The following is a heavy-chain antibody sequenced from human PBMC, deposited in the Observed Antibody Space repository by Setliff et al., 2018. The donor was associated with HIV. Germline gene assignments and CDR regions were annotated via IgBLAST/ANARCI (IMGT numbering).Heavy chain of an antibody. Sequence: SETLSLTCSVSGGSINRGTYYWTWIRQSAGKGLEWIGHIYITGDTDYNPSLTSRVTISVDRSGNQFSLRLTSVTAADTAVYYCATCRHRPSNWFDPWGQGTVVTVSS. CDR3: ATCRHRPSNWFDP. J-gene: IGHJ5*02. CDR2: IYITGDT. V-gene: IGHV4-61*09. CDR1: GGSINRGTYY.